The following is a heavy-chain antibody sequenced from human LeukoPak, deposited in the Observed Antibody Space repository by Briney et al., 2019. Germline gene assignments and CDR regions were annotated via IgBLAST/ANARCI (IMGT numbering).Heavy chain of an antibody. CDR2: INPNSGGT. D-gene: IGHD6-19*01. J-gene: IGHJ4*02. V-gene: IGHV1-2*02. CDR3: ARDQSSLGQWLANRGFDY. CDR1: GYTFTGYY. Sequence: GASVKVSCKASGYTFTGYYMHWVRQAPGQGLEWMRWINPNSGGTNYAQKFQGRVTMTRDTSISTAYMELSRLRSDDTAVYYCARDQSSLGQWLANRGFDYWGQGTLVTVSS.